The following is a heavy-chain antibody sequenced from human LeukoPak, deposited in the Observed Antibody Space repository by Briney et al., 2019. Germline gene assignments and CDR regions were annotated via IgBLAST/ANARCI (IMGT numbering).Heavy chain of an antibody. Sequence: PGGSLRLSCAASGFTFTNYAMSWVRQAPGKGLEWVSGISSSGDSTYYADSVKGRFTISRDNSKNTLYLQMNSLRAEDTAVYYCARDRSIAAAADTHWGQGTLVTVSS. CDR2: ISSSGDST. J-gene: IGHJ4*02. CDR3: ARDRSIAAAADTH. V-gene: IGHV3-23*01. D-gene: IGHD6-6*01. CDR1: GFTFTNYA.